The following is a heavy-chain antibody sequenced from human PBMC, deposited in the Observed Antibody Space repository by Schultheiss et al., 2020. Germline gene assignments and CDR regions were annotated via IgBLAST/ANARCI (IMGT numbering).Heavy chain of an antibody. Sequence: GGSLRLSCAASGFTFSIYGMHWVRQAPGKGLEWVAVISYDGSNKYYADSVKGRFTISRDNAKNTLYLQMNSLKTEDTAVYYCTAPHLYDGMDVWGQGTTVTVSS. D-gene: IGHD3-16*01. J-gene: IGHJ6*02. CDR3: TAPHLYDGMDV. CDR1: GFTFSIYG. V-gene: IGHV3-30*03. CDR2: ISYDGSNK.